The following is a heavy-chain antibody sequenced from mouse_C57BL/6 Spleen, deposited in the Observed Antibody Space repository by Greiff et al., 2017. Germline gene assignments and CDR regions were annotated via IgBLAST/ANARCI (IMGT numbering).Heavy chain of an antibody. Sequence: VQLQQPGAELVRPGSSVKLSCKASGYTFTSYWMDWVKQRPGQGLEWIGNIYPSDSETHYNQKFKDKATLTVDKSSSTAYMQLSSLTSEDSAVYYCARSGIYYGSSSPDYWGQGTTLTVSS. J-gene: IGHJ2*01. V-gene: IGHV1-61*01. D-gene: IGHD1-1*01. CDR1: GYTFTSYW. CDR3: ARSGIYYGSSSPDY. CDR2: IYPSDSET.